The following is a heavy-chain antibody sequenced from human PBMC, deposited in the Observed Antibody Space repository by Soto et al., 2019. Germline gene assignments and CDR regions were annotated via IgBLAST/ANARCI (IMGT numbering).Heavy chain of an antibody. D-gene: IGHD4-17*01. CDR1: GFTFSSYA. CDR2: ISGSGGST. CDR3: AKSHGDYETKNWFDP. Sequence: GGSLRLSCAASGFTFSSYAMSWVRQAPGKGLEWVSAISGSGGSTYYADSVKGRFTISRVNSKNTLYLQMNSLGAEDTAVYYCAKSHGDYETKNWFDPWGQGTLVTVSS. J-gene: IGHJ5*02. V-gene: IGHV3-23*01.